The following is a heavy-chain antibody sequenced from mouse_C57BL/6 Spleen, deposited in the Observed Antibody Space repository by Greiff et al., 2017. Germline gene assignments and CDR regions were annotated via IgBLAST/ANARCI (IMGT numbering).Heavy chain of an antibody. Sequence: QVQLQQSGAELVKPGASVKISCKASGYAFSGYGMNWVKQRPGKGLEWIGQIYPGDGDTNYNGKVKGKDTLTGDKSSSTAYMQLSSLTSEDSAVYLCARSDYYGSSLLDYWGQGTTLTVSS. CDR1: GYAFSGYG. J-gene: IGHJ2*01. V-gene: IGHV1-80*01. CDR2: IYPGDGDT. D-gene: IGHD1-1*01. CDR3: ARSDYYGSSLLDY.